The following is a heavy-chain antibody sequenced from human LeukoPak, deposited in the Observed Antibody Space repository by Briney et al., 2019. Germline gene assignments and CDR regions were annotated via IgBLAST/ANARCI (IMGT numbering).Heavy chain of an antibody. D-gene: IGHD2-15*01. V-gene: IGHV1-2*02. CDR1: GYTFTSYY. J-gene: IGHJ6*03. CDR2: INPNSGGT. Sequence: ASVKVSCKASGYTFTSYYMHWVRQAPGQGLEWKGWINPNSGGTNYAQKFQGRVTMTRDTSISTAYMELSRLRSDDTAVYYCARWSGAPTQYYYYYYMDVWGKGTTVTVSS. CDR3: ARWSGAPTQYYYYYYMDV.